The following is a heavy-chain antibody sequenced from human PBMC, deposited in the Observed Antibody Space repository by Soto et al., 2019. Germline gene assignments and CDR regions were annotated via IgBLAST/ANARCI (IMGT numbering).Heavy chain of an antibody. CDR2: IIPIFGTA. D-gene: IGHD3-22*01. V-gene: IGHV1-69*01. Sequence: QVQLVQSGAEVKKPGSSVKVSCKASGGTFSSYAISWVRQAPGQGLEWMGGIIPIFGTANYAQKFQGRVTITADESTSAAYMELSSLRSEDTAVYYCARSYDSSGYYYFGYYYGIDVWGQGTTVTVSS. CDR3: ARSYDSSGYYYFGYYYGIDV. CDR1: GGTFSSYA. J-gene: IGHJ6*02.